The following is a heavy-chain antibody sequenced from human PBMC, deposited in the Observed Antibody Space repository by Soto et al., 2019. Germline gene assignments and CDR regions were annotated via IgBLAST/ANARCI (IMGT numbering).Heavy chain of an antibody. CDR1: GYTFTTHG. J-gene: IGHJ4*02. V-gene: IGHV1-18*01. CDR3: ARGRYGDY. Sequence: QVHLVQSGAEVKKPGASVKVSCKGSGYTFTTHGITWVRQAPGQGLEWMGWISAPKDNTNYAQKLQGRVTVTRDTSTSTAYMELRSLRSDDTAVYYCARGRYGDYWGQGALVTVSS. CDR2: ISAPKDNT. D-gene: IGHD1-1*01.